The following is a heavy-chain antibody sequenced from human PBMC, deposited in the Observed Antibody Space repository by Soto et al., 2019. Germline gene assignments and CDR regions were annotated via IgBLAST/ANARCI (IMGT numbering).Heavy chain of an antibody. V-gene: IGHV3-9*01. Sequence: GGSLRLSCAASGSTFDGYAMHWVRQAPGKGLEWVSGISWNSGSIGYADSVKGRFTISRDNAKNSLYLQMNSLRAEDTALYYCATAYCGGDCELDYWGQGTLVTVSS. CDR1: GSTFDGYA. CDR3: ATAYCGGDCELDY. D-gene: IGHD2-21*02. J-gene: IGHJ4*02. CDR2: ISWNSGSI.